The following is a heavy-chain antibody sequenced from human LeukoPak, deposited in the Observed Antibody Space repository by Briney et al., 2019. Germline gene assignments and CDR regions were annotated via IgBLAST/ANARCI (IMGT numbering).Heavy chain of an antibody. D-gene: IGHD3-10*01. CDR1: GFTFSSYG. Sequence: PGRSLRLSCAASGFTFSSYGMHWVRQAPGKGLDWVVVISFDGNIKYYADSVKGRFTISRDTSKNTLYLQMNSLRVDDTAVYYCAKEVKLRGAPYGTVDYWGQGTLVTVSS. J-gene: IGHJ4*02. CDR3: AKEVKLRGAPYGTVDY. CDR2: ISFDGNIK. V-gene: IGHV3-30*18.